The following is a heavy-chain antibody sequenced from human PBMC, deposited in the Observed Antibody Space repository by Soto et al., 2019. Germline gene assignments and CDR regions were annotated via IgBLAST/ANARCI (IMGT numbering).Heavy chain of an antibody. V-gene: IGHV3-48*01. D-gene: IGHD2-15*01. Sequence: GGSLRLSCAASGFTFSSYSMNWVRQAPGKGLEWVSYISSSSSTIYYADSVKGRFTISRDNAKNSLYLQMNSLRAEDTAVYYCARPRPGDIVVVVAAPTAFDIWGQGTMVTVSS. CDR3: ARPRPGDIVVVVAAPTAFDI. CDR2: ISSSSSTI. CDR1: GFTFSSYS. J-gene: IGHJ3*02.